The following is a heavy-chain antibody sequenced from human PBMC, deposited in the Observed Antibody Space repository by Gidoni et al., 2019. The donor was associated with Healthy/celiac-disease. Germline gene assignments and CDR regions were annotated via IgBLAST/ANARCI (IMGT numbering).Heavy chain of an antibody. CDR3: AKDSSGYNALEGDYYYYGMDV. CDR1: GFTFDDYA. Sequence: EVQLVESGGGLVQPGRSLRLSCAASGFTFDDYALPWVRKAPGKGLEWVAGISGNSGSIGDADSVKGRFTISRDNAKNSLYLQMNSLRAEDTALYYCAKDSSGYNALEGDYYYYGMDVWGQGTTVTVSS. V-gene: IGHV3-9*01. CDR2: ISGNSGSI. D-gene: IGHD3-22*01. J-gene: IGHJ6*02.